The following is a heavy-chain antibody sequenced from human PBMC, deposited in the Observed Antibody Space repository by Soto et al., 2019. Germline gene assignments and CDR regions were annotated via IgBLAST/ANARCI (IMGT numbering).Heavy chain of an antibody. CDR1: GFTFSSYA. CDR2: ISGSGGST. V-gene: IGHV3-23*01. J-gene: IGHJ6*02. Sequence: GGSLRLSCAASGFTFSSYAMSWVRQAPGKGLEWVSAISGSGGSTYYADSVKGRFTISRDNSKNTLYLQMNSLRAEDTAVYYCAKGRLETTAYDDSWRGSPLGMDVWGQGTTITVSS. CDR3: AKGRLETTAYDDSWRGSPLGMDV. D-gene: IGHD3-3*01.